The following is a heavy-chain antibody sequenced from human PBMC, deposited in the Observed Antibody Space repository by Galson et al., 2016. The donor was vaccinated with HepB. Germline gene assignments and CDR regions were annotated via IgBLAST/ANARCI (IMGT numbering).Heavy chain of an antibody. J-gene: IGHJ5*02. Sequence: SVKVSCKASGGTFSSYAITWVRQAPGQGLEWMGGIIPKFGTVNYAQKFRGRVTITADESTSTAYMELSSLRSEDTAVYYCTRDSGYCNAGSCGSPIRWFDPWGQGTLVTVTS. CDR2: IIPKFGTV. CDR1: GGTFSSYA. D-gene: IGHD2-15*01. V-gene: IGHV1-69*13. CDR3: TRDSGYCNAGSCGSPIRWFDP.